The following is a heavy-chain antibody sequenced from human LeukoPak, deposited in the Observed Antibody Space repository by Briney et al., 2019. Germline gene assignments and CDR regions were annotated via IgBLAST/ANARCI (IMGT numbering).Heavy chain of an antibody. CDR2: IWSDATNE. CDR1: GFTFSHFA. V-gene: IGHV3-33*06. Sequence: PGTSLRLSCEASGFTFSHFAMHWVRQAPDKGLEWVAAIWSDATNEYYADSVKGRFTISRDNFKRTVSLEMNSLRAEDTAVYYCSKDAQRVFDYSNSLEHWGQGSLVIVSS. J-gene: IGHJ5*02. D-gene: IGHD4-11*01. CDR3: SKDAQRVFDYSNSLEH.